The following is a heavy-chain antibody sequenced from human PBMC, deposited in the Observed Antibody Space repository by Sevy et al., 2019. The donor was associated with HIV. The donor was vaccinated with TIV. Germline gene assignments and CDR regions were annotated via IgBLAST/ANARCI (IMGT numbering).Heavy chain of an antibody. CDR1: GGSISSYY. CDR3: ARVRGDPRGYYYYYMDV. D-gene: IGHD4-17*01. Sequence: SQTLSLTCTVSGGSISSYYWSWIRQPAGKGLEWIGRIYTSGSTNYNPSLKSRVTMSVDTSKNQFSLKLSSVTAADTAVYYCARVRGDPRGYYYYYMDVWGKRTTVTVSS. V-gene: IGHV4-4*07. CDR2: IYTSGST. J-gene: IGHJ6*03.